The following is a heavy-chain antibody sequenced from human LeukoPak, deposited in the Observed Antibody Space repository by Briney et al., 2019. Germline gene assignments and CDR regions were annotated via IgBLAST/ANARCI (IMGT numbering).Heavy chain of an antibody. CDR1: GGTFSSYA. V-gene: IGHV1-69*01. D-gene: IGHD2-15*01. CDR3: ARDPPPSAGCSGGSCYSWFHP. J-gene: IGHJ5*02. Sequence: SVKVSCKASGGTFSSYAISWVRQAPGQGLEWMGGIIAIFGTANYAQKFQGRVTITADESTSTAYMELSSLRSEDTAVYYCARDPPPSAGCSGGSCYSWFHPWAREPGSPSPQ. CDR2: IIAIFGTA.